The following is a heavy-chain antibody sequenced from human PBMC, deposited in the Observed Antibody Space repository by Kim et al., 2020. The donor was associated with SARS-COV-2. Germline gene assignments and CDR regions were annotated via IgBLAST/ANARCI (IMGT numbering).Heavy chain of an antibody. CDR2: IKQDGSEK. CDR1: GFTFSSYW. Sequence: GGSLRLSCAASGFTFSSYWMSWVRQAPGKGLEWVANIKQDGSEKYYVDSVKGRFTISRDNAKNSLYLQMNSLRAEDTAVYYCARERDSGSYYYYGMDVWGQGTTVTVSS. D-gene: IGHD1-26*01. J-gene: IGHJ6*02. V-gene: IGHV3-7*01. CDR3: ARERDSGSYYYYGMDV.